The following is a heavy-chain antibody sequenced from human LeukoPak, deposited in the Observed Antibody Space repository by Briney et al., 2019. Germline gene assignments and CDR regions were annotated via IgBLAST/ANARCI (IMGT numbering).Heavy chain of an antibody. CDR3: ARTHSGSYSVAFDI. J-gene: IGHJ3*02. Sequence: SGPTLVNXTQTLTLTCTFSGFSLSTSGMRVSWIRQPPGKALEWLARIDWDDDKFYSTSLKTRLTISKDTSKNQVVLTMTNMDPVDTATYYCARTHSGSYSVAFDIWGQGTMVTVSS. CDR2: IDWDDDK. V-gene: IGHV2-70*04. D-gene: IGHD1-26*01. CDR1: GFSLSTSGMR.